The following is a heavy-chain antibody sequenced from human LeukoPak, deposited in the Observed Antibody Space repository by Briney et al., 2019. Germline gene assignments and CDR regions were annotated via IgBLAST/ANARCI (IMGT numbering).Heavy chain of an antibody. D-gene: IGHD2-2*02. CDR2: ISGSGGST. Sequence: GGSLRLSCAASGFTLSSYAMSWVRQAPGKGLEWVSAISGSGGSTYYADSVKGRFTISRDNSKNTLYLQMNSLRAEDTAVYYCVGPYCSSTSCYRYYYYGMDVWGQGTTVTVSS. J-gene: IGHJ6*02. CDR1: GFTLSSYA. CDR3: VGPYCSSTSCYRYYYYGMDV. V-gene: IGHV3-23*01.